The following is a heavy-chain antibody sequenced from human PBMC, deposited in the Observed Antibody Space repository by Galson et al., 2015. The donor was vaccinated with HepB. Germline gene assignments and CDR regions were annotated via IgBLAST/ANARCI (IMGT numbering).Heavy chain of an antibody. CDR1: EFKFGDYA. V-gene: IGHV3-9*01. D-gene: IGHD6-19*01. CDR3: TKAAIAMAPPYYMDV. J-gene: IGHJ6*03. CDR2: ISWDSRNI. Sequence: SLRLSCAASEFKFGDYAMHWVRQVPGKGLQWVSGISWDSRNIGYADSVKGRFTISRDNAKNSLYLQMNSLTTEDTALYYCTKAAIAMAPPYYMDVWGKGTTVTVSS.